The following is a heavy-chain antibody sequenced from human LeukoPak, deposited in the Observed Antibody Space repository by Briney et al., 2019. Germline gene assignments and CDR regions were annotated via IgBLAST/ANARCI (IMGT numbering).Heavy chain of an antibody. CDR1: GGSISSHY. J-gene: IGHJ6*01. V-gene: IGHV4-59*08. Sequence: SETLSLTCTVSGGSISSHYWTWIRQPPGKGLEWIGYMYYSGSTNSNPSLKSRVTMSVDTSKDQFSLKLSSVTAADTAVYYCARMYPGSYYNGMEVWGQGTTVTVSS. CDR3: ARMYPGSYYNGMEV. D-gene: IGHD2-2*01. CDR2: MYYSGST.